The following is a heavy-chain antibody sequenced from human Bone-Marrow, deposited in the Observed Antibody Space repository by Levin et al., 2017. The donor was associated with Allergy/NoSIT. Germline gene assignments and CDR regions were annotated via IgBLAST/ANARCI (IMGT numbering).Heavy chain of an antibody. CDR3: ARDRRIIHYDFWSGDHRGGEFDY. Sequence: ASVKVSCKASGYTFTSYAMHWVRQAPGQRLEWMGWINAGNGNTKYSQKFQGRVTITRDTSASTAYMELSSLRSEDTAVYYCARDRRIIHYDFWSGDHRGGEFDYWGQGTLVTVSS. CDR1: GYTFTSYA. J-gene: IGHJ4*02. V-gene: IGHV1-3*01. D-gene: IGHD3-3*01. CDR2: INAGNGNT.